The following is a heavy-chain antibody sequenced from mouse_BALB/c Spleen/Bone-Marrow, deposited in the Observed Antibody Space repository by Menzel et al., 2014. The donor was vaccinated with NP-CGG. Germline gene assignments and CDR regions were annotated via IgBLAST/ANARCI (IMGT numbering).Heavy chain of an antibody. CDR3: ARRADSSGYVDAMDY. CDR2: ISTYYGDA. CDR1: GYTFTDYA. D-gene: IGHD3-2*01. J-gene: IGHJ4*01. Sequence: QVQLQQPGAELVRPEVSVKISCKGSGYTFTDYAMHWVKQSHAKSLEWIGVISTYYGDASYNQKFKGKATMTVDKSSSTAYMELDRLTSEDSAIDYCARRADSSGYVDAMDYWGQGTSVTVSS. V-gene: IGHV1S137*01.